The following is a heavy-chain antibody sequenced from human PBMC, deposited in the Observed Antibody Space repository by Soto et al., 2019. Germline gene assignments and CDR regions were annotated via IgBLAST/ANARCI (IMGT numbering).Heavy chain of an antibody. CDR1: GYSFTSYW. Sequence: GDSLKISCKGSGYSFTSYWIGCLSQMPGKGLEWMVIIYPGHSDTRYSPSFQGQVTISADKSISTAYLQWSSLEASDTAMYYCARTAGPHYYYYYGMDVWGQGTTVTVSS. J-gene: IGHJ6*02. CDR2: IYPGHSDT. V-gene: IGHV5-51*01. D-gene: IGHD5-18*01. CDR3: ARTAGPHYYYYYGMDV.